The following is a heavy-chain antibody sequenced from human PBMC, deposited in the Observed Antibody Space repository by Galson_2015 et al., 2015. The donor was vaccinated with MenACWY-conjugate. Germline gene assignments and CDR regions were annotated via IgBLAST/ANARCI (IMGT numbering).Heavy chain of an antibody. V-gene: IGHV3-23*01. CDR1: GFTFSSYG. D-gene: IGHD2-15*01. CDR2: FSASGADV. CDR3: ARGGYITGYSFDL. J-gene: IGHJ4*02. Sequence: SLRLSCAAAGFTFSSYGLNWVRQAPGAGLEWVSVFSASGADVFQADSVKGRFTIARDNSKSALYLEMNSLRPEDTAVYYCARGGYITGYSFDLWGQGTRVTVSS.